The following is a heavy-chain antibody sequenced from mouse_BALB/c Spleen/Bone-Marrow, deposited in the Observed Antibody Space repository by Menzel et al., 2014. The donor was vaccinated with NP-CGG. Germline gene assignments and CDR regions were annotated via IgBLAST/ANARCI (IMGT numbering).Heavy chain of an antibody. CDR1: GFNIKDTY. Sequence: EVQRVESGAELVKPGASVKLSCTASGFNIKDTYMHWVKQRPEQGLEWIGRIDPANGNTEYDPKFQGKATITADTSSNTAYLQLSSLTSEDTAVYYCARWLLPYGLDYWGQGTSVTVSS. CDR3: ARWLLPYGLDY. CDR2: IDPANGNT. J-gene: IGHJ4*01. V-gene: IGHV14-3*02. D-gene: IGHD2-3*01.